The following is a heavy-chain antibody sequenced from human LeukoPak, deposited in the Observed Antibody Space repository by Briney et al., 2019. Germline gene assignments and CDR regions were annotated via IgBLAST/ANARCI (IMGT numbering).Heavy chain of an antibody. Sequence: PGGSLRLSCAASGFTFSNYGMHWVRQAPGKGLEGVAFIRYDASNKYYADSVKGRFTISRDNAKSSLYLQMNSLRAEDTAVYYCARRGYYYDSSGYYLGGFDYWGQGTLVTVSS. J-gene: IGHJ4*02. CDR1: GFTFSNYG. CDR2: IRYDASNK. CDR3: ARRGYYYDSSGYYLGGFDY. V-gene: IGHV3-30*02. D-gene: IGHD3-22*01.